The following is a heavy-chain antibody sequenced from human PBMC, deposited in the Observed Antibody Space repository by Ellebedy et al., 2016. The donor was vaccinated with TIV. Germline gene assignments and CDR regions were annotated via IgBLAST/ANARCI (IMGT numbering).Heavy chain of an antibody. V-gene: IGHV3-21*05. Sequence: GESLKISCAASGFSFSSYSMSWVRQAPGKELEWLSFISTGGDHINYADSVKGRISVSRDNAKNSLYLQLDSLRVEDTAVYYCARGYGYGFSSPPWFGPWGQGTLVTVSS. D-gene: IGHD5-18*01. CDR3: ARGYGYGFSSPPWFGP. CDR2: ISTGGDHI. CDR1: GFSFSSYS. J-gene: IGHJ5*02.